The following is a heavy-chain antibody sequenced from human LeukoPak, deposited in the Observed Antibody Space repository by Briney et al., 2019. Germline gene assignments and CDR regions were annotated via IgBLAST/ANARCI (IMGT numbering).Heavy chain of an antibody. V-gene: IGHV3-23*01. J-gene: IGHJ4*02. D-gene: IGHD2-2*01. CDR1: GFPFSDYA. CDR3: AKLGCTGTICYANY. CDR2: ISGGGDSV. Sequence: GGSLRLSCAASGFPFSDYAMTWVRQTPGKGLEWVSVISGGGDSVDYADSMKGRFTISRDNSKNTLYLQMYSLRAEGTALYYCAKLGCTGTICYANYWGQGTLVTVSS.